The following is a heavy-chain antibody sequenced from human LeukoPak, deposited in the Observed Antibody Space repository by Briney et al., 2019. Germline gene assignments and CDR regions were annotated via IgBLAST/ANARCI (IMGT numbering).Heavy chain of an antibody. Sequence: ASVKVSCKASGYTFTIYDINWVRQVTAQGLEWMRWMNPNSGNTGYAQKFQGRVTMTRNTSISTAYMELSCLRSEDTAVYYCARGPSRDYGSGSSWFDPWGQGTLVTVSS. CDR3: ARGPSRDYGSGSSWFDP. V-gene: IGHV1-8*01. CDR1: GYTFTIYD. CDR2: MNPNSGNT. J-gene: IGHJ5*02. D-gene: IGHD3-10*01.